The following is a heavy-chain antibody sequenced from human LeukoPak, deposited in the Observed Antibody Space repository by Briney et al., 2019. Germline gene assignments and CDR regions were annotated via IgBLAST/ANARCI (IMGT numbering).Heavy chain of an antibody. V-gene: IGHV3-23*01. CDR2: ISGAGGST. Sequence: PGGSLRLSCAASGFTFSSFAMSWVRQAPGEGLESVSLISGAGGSTYYTDSVKGRFTISRDNSKNTLYLQMNSLRPEDTAVYYCAKGGLGESSLNNFDYWGQGTLVTVSS. CDR1: GFTFSSFA. CDR3: AKGGLGESSLNNFDY. D-gene: IGHD3-16*02. J-gene: IGHJ4*02.